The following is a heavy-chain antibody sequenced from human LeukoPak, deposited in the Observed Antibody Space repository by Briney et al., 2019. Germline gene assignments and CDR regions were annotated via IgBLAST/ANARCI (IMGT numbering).Heavy chain of an antibody. Sequence: ASVKVSCKASGYTFTGYYMHWVRQAPGQGLEWMGRINPNSGGTNYAQKFQGRVTMARDTSISTAYMELSRLRSDDTAVYYCARYPYDYVWGIPSDYWGQGTLVTVSS. D-gene: IGHD3-16*01. CDR2: INPNSGGT. CDR1: GYTFTGYY. V-gene: IGHV1-2*06. CDR3: ARYPYDYVWGIPSDY. J-gene: IGHJ4*02.